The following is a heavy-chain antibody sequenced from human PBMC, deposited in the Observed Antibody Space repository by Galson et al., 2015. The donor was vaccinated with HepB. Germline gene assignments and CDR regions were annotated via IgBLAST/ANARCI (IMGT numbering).Heavy chain of an antibody. CDR2: IYYSGST. CDR3: ARVGYISGYDNTPNYYFDY. CDR1: GGSVSSGSYY. J-gene: IGHJ4*02. D-gene: IGHD5-12*01. Sequence: ETLSLTCTVSGGSVSSGSYYWSWIRQPPGKGLEWIGYIYYSGSTNYNPSLKSRVTISVDTSKNQFSLKLSSVTAADTAVYYCARVGYISGYDNTPNYYFDYWGQGTLVTVSS. V-gene: IGHV4-61*01.